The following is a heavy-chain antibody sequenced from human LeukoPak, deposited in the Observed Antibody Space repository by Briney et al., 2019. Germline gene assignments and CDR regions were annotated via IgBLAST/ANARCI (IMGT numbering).Heavy chain of an antibody. J-gene: IGHJ6*03. V-gene: IGHV3-9*01. CDR1: GFTFDDYA. Sequence: GGSLRLSCAASGFTFDDYAMHWVRQAPGKGLEWVSGISWNSGSIGYADSVKGRFTISRDNAKNSLYLQMNSLRAEDTAVYYCAGGSQAGSWYDYYYYYYMDVWGKGTTVTVSS. D-gene: IGHD6-13*01. CDR2: ISWNSGSI. CDR3: AGGSQAGSWYDYYYYYYMDV.